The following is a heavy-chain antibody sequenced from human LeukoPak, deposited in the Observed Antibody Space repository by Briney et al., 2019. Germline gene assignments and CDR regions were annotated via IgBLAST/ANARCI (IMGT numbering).Heavy chain of an antibody. Sequence: SETLSLTCTVSGGSVSSYCWSWIRQPPGKGLEWIGYIYYSGSTNYNPSLKSRVTISVDTSKNQFSLKLSSVTAAGTAVYYCARRGGYEGGFDYWGQGTLVTVSS. CDR1: GGSVSSYC. CDR2: IYYSGST. V-gene: IGHV4-59*02. CDR3: ARRGGYEGGFDY. D-gene: IGHD5-12*01. J-gene: IGHJ4*02.